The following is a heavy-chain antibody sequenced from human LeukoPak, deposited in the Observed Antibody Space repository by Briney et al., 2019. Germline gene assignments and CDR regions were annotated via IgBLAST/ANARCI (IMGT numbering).Heavy chain of an antibody. J-gene: IGHJ4*02. CDR2: ISGSGGST. CDR1: GFTFSSYG. CDR3: ARELSGSGF. V-gene: IGHV3-23*01. D-gene: IGHD1-26*01. Sequence: TGGSLRLSCAAFGFTFSSYGMHWVRQAPGKGLEWVSAISGSGGSTYYADSVKGRFTISRDNAKNTLYLQMNSLRAEDTAVYHCARELSGSGFWGQGTLVTVSA.